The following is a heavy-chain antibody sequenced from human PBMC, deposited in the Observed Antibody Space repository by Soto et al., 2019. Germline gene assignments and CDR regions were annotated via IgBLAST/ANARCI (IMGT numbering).Heavy chain of an antibody. V-gene: IGHV4-31*03. Sequence: QVQLQESGPGLEKPSQTLSLTCTVSGGSISSGGYYWSWIRQHPGKGLEWIGYIYYSGSTYYNPSLKSRVTISVDTSKNQFSLKLSSVTAADTAVYYCAREGDGYNSFDYWGQGTLVTVSS. CDR1: GGSISSGGYY. J-gene: IGHJ4*02. D-gene: IGHD5-12*01. CDR3: AREGDGYNSFDY. CDR2: IYYSGST.